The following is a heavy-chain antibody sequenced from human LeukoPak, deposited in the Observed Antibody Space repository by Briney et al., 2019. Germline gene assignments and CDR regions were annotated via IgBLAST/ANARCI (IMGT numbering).Heavy chain of an antibody. J-gene: IGHJ4*02. V-gene: IGHV3-21*01. CDR1: GFTFSSYS. Sequence: PGGSLRLSCAASGFTFSSYSMNWVRQAPGKGLEWVSSISSSSSYIYYADSVKGRFTISRDNAKNSLYLQMNSLRAEGTAVYYCARDRKRYSSGWEANDNWGQGTLVTVSS. CDR2: ISSSSSYI. CDR3: ARDRKRYSSGWEANDN. D-gene: IGHD6-19*01.